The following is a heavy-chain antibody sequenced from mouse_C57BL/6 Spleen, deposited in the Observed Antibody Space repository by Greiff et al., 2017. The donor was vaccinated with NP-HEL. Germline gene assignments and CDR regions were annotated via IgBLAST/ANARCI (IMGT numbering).Heavy chain of an antibody. J-gene: IGHJ4*01. CDR1: GYTFTSYW. Sequence: VQLQQSGAELVMPGASVKLSCKASGYTFTSYWMHWVKQRPGQGLEWIGEIDPSDSYTNYNQKFKGKSTLTVDKSSSTAYMQLSSLTSEDSAVYYCARRVLSYYAMDYWGQGTSVTVSS. D-gene: IGHD2-14*01. CDR2: IDPSDSYT. CDR3: ARRVLSYYAMDY. V-gene: IGHV1-69*01.